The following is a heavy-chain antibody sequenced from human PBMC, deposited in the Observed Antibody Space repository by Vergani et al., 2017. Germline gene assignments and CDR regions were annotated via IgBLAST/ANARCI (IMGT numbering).Heavy chain of an antibody. V-gene: IGHV3-23*01. J-gene: IGHJ4*02. D-gene: IGHD3-10*01. CDR1: GFTFSSYA. Sequence: EVQLLESGGGLVQPGGSLRLSCAASGFTFSSYAMSWVRQAPGKGLEWVSAISGSGGSKYYADSVNGRFTISRDNSNTTLYLQMNRLRAEDTAVYYCAKDLWCGELSGFDYWGQGTLVTVSS. CDR3: AKDLWCGELSGFDY. CDR2: ISGSGGSK.